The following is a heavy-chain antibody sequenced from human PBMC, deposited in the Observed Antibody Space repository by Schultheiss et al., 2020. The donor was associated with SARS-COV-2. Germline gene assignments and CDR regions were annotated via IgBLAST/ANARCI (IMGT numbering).Heavy chain of an antibody. D-gene: IGHD1-20*01. CDR1: GGSISSGDYY. J-gene: IGHJ4*02. CDR2: IYHSGST. Sequence: SETLSLTCTVSGGSISSGDYYWSWIRQPPGKGLEWIGYIYHSGSTYYNPSLKSRVTISVDTSKNQFSLKLSSVTAADTAVYYCARAAANWNFDYWGQGTLVTVSS. V-gene: IGHV4-30-2*01. CDR3: ARAAANWNFDY.